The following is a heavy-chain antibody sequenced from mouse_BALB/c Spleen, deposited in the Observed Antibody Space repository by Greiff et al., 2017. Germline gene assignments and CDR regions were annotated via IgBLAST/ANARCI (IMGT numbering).Heavy chain of an antibody. J-gene: IGHJ3*01. CDR2: INPSTGYT. V-gene: IGHV1-7*01. Sequence: QVQLQQSGAELAKPGASVKMPCKASGYTFTSYWMHWVKQRPGKGLEWIGYINPSTGYTEYNQKFKDKATLTVDKSSSTAYMQLSSLTSEDSAVYYCTIFRFAYWGQGTLVTVSA. CDR1: GYTFTSYW. CDR3: TIFRFAY.